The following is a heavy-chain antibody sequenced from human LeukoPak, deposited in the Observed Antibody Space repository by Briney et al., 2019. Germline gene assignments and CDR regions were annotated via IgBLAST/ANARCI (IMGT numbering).Heavy chain of an antibody. CDR2: ISGSGVTT. CDR1: GFTFSNYA. Sequence: PGGSLRLSCAASGFTFSNYAMSWVRQAPGKGLEWVSGISGSGVTTYYADSVKGRFTISRDNSKNMLYLQMNSLRADDTAVYYGAKKVSPPEHWGQGTLVTVSS. J-gene: IGHJ4*02. CDR3: AKKVSPPEH. V-gene: IGHV3-23*01.